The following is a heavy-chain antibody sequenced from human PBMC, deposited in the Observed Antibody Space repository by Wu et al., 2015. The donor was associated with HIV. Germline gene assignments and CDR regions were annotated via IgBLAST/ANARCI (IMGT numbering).Heavy chain of an antibody. Sequence: QAQLVQFGAEVKKPGSSVKVTCKASGDGFTSYAVSWVRQAPGQGLEWMGGTTPMFGTTNYAQKFQGRVTITSDVYTSTVYMELSSLRSEDTAIYFCAREIKDPVIMVRAGFDPWGQGTLVTVSS. V-gene: IGHV1-69*05. CDR3: AREIKDPVIMVRAGFDP. CDR1: GDGFTSYA. CDR2: TTPMFGTT. J-gene: IGHJ5*02. D-gene: IGHD3-10*01.